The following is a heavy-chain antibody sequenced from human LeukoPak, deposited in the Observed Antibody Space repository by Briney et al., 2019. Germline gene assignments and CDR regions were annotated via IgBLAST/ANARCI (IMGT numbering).Heavy chain of an antibody. J-gene: IGHJ6*04. CDR1: GYTFTSYY. CDR3: ATSTVTTYYYGMDV. Sequence: SVKVSCKASGYTFTSYYMHWVRQAPGQGLEWMGGIIPIFGTANYAQKFQGRVTTTADKSTSTAYMELSSLRSEDTAVYYCATSTVTTYYYGMDVWGKGTTVTVSS. V-gene: IGHV1-69*06. D-gene: IGHD4-17*01. CDR2: IIPIFGTA.